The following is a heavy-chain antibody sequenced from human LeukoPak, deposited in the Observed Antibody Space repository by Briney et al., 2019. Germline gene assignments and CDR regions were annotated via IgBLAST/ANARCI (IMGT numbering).Heavy chain of an antibody. V-gene: IGHV3-48*01. J-gene: IGHJ4*02. CDR1: GFTFGAYS. Sequence: GGSLRLSCAASGFTFGAYSMNWVRQAPGKGLEWVAYISGGGGTIYYADSVKGRFTISRDNAKNSLYLQMDSLRAEDTAVYYCARNQEIDYYDSSGFYWGVEYWGQGTLVTVSS. CDR3: ARNQEIDYYDSSGFYWGVEY. D-gene: IGHD3-22*01. CDR2: ISGGGGTI.